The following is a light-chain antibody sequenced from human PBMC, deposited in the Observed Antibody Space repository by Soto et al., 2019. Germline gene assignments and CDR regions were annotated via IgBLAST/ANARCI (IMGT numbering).Light chain of an antibody. V-gene: IGKV3-15*01. CDR3: QQRSNWPPT. CDR2: GAS. J-gene: IGKJ1*01. CDR1: QSVSSN. Sequence: EIVMTQSPSTLSVSPVERATLSCRASQSVSSNLAWYQQKPGQAPRLLIYGASTRATGIPARFSGSGSGTEFTLTISSLQSEDFAVYYCQQRSNWPPTFGQGTKVDIK.